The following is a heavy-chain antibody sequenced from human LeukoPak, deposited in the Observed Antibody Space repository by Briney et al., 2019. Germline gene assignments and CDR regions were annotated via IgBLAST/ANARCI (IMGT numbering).Heavy chain of an antibody. V-gene: IGHV3-30*01. CDR3: ARAFGDFDY. CDR2: ISYDGSNK. Sequence: GGSLRLSCAASGFTFSSYAMHWVRQAPGKGLEWVAVISYDGSNKYYADSVKGRFTISRDNSKNTLYLQMNSLRAEDTAVYYCARAFGDFDYWGQGTLVTVSS. D-gene: IGHD3-16*01. J-gene: IGHJ4*02. CDR1: GFTFSSYA.